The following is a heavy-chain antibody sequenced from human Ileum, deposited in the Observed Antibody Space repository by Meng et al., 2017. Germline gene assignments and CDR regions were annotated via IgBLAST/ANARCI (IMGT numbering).Heavy chain of an antibody. CDR1: SGSITSDTY. Sequence: QWQLQASGQGLVKPSGTPSLTCAVSSGSITSDTYWSWVRLPPGKGLEWIGQISHSGSTFYNPSLRSRVTMSVDKSKSQFSLMLTSVTAADTAVYYCARHGGYYQGFWGQGTLVTVSS. CDR3: ARHGGYYQGF. V-gene: IGHV4-4*02. CDR2: ISHSGST. D-gene: IGHD4-23*01. J-gene: IGHJ4*02.